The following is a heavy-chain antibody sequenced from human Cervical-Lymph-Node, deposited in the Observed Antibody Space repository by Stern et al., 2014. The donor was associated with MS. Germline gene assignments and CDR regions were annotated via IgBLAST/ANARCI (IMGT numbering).Heavy chain of an antibody. CDR2: IHSSGSYT. CDR1: GFTFSTFS. Sequence: QLVQSGGALVKPAGSLRLSCAASGFTFSTFSMNLVRQSPGRGLEWVASIHSSGSYTFYTDSVKGRFTISRDNAQNSLFLQMNSLRAEDTAVYYCARGIAGTPDYWGQGTLVTVSS. J-gene: IGHJ4*02. D-gene: IGHD1-7*01. V-gene: IGHV3-21*06. CDR3: ARGIAGTPDY.